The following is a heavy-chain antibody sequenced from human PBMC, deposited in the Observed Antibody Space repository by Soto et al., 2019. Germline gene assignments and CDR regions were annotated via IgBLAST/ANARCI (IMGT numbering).Heavy chain of an antibody. CDR2: INHTGST. CDR1: GGSFSGYS. D-gene: IGHD3-16*01. J-gene: IGHJ4*02. V-gene: IGHV4-34*01. Sequence: QVQLQQWGAGLLKPSETLSLTCAVYGGSFSGYSWTWIRQPPGTGLEWIGEINHTGSTNYNPSLKRRVTISVDTSKNQFSLKLPSVTAADTAVYYCARDKITGLFAYWGQGHLVHVSS. CDR3: ARDKITGLFAY.